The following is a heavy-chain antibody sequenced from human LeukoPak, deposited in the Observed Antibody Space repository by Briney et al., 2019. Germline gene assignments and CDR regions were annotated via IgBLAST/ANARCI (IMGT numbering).Heavy chain of an antibody. D-gene: IGHD3-3*01. CDR1: GGSISSYY. CDR2: IYYSGST. V-gene: IGHV4-59*12. Sequence: SETLSLTCTVSGGSISSYYWSWIRQPPGKGLEWIGYIYYSGSTNYNPSLKSRVTISVDTSKNQFSLKLSSVTAADTAVYYCARVGTPRSDFWSGYYYYYYGMDVWGQGTTVTVSS. CDR3: ARVGTPRSDFWSGYYYYYYGMDV. J-gene: IGHJ6*02.